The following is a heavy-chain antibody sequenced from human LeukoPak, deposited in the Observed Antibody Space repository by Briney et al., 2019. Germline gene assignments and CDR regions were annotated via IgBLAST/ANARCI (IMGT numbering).Heavy chain of an antibody. Sequence: ASETLSLTCAVSGYSISISFYCGWIRQPPGKGLEWIGSIYHTGRTYYNPSLNSRVTISVDTSKNHFSLKLSSVTAADTAVYYCARVRTSSLGWFDPWGQGTLVTVSS. CDR1: GYSISISFY. CDR2: IYHTGRT. D-gene: IGHD1-1*01. CDR3: ARVRTSSLGWFDP. V-gene: IGHV4-38-2*01. J-gene: IGHJ5*02.